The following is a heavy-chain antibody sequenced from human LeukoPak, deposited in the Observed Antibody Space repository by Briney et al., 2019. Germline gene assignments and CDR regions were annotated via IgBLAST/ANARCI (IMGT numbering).Heavy chain of an antibody. CDR3: ARVHRYDFWSGYNPRGYYYYMDV. CDR1: GFTFSSYE. J-gene: IGHJ6*03. CDR2: ISSSGSTI. D-gene: IGHD3-3*01. Sequence: PGGSLRLSCAASGFTFSSYEMNWVRQAPGKGLEWVSYISSSGSTIYYADSVKGRFTISRDNAKNSLYLQMNSLRAEDTAVYYCARVHRYDFWSGYNPRGYYYYMDVWGKGTTVTVSS. V-gene: IGHV3-48*03.